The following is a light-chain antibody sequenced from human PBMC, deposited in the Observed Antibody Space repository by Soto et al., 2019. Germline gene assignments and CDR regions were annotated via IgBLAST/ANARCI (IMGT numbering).Light chain of an antibody. CDR1: QSVSSSY. CDR2: GAS. Sequence: EIVLTQSPGTLSLSPGERATLSCRASQSVSSSYLAWYQQKPGQAPRLLIYGASNRATGIPDRFSGSGSGTDFTITISRLEPEDFVVYYCKQYGSSPLFTFGPGTKVDIK. CDR3: KQYGSSPLFT. J-gene: IGKJ3*01. V-gene: IGKV3-20*01.